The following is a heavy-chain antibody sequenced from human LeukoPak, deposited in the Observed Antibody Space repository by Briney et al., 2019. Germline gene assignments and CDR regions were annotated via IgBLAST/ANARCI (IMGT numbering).Heavy chain of an antibody. CDR2: TSYDGTKK. D-gene: IGHD3-10*01. Sequence: GGSLRLSCAASGFTFSVYGMHWVRQAPGKGLEWVAVTSYDGTKKDYADHVKGRFTISRDNSQNTLYLQMNSLRAEDTAVYYCARVGYYASGPFSYFDYWGQGTLVTVSS. J-gene: IGHJ4*02. CDR3: ARVGYYASGPFSYFDY. V-gene: IGHV3-30*19. CDR1: GFTFSVYG.